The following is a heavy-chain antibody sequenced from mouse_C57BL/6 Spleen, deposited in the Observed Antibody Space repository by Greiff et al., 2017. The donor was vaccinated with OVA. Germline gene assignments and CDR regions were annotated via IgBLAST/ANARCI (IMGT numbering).Heavy chain of an antibody. CDR3: SSRTWYFDY. CDR1: GYTFTSYW. J-gene: IGHJ2*01. V-gene: IGHV1-69*01. CDR2: IDPSDSYT. Sequence: VQLQQPGAELVMPGASVKLSCKASGYTFTSYWMHWVKQRPGQGLEWIGEIDPSDSYTNYNQKVTGKYTWSVDKSSLTAFMQLRSLPSAYSSVYYCSSRTWYFDYWGPGTTLTVSS.